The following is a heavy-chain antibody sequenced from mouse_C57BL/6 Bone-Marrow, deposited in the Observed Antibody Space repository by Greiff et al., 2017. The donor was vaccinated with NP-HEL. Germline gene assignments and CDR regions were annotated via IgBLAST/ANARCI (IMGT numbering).Heavy chain of an antibody. CDR3: ARGLISSYAMDY. V-gene: IGHV5-17*01. D-gene: IGHD1-1*01. Sequence: DVKLVESGGGLVKPGGSLKLSCAASGFTFSDYGMHWVRQAPEKGLEWVAYISSGSSTIYYADTVKGRFTISRDNAKNTLFLQMTSLRSEDTAMYYCARGLISSYAMDYWGQGTSVTVSS. CDR1: GFTFSDYG. J-gene: IGHJ4*01. CDR2: ISSGSSTI.